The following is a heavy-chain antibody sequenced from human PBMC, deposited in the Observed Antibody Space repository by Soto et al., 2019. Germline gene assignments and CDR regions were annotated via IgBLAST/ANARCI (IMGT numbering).Heavy chain of an antibody. V-gene: IGHV4-61*01. CDR3: ARTTTLENYFDY. Sequence: SETLSLTCTVSGGSFKSGSYSWSWIRQPPGKGLEWIGYIYYTGSIIYNPSLKSRVTMSVDMSMKQFSLKLNSVTAADTAVYYCARTTTLENYFDYWGQGTLVTVSS. D-gene: IGHD2-15*01. CDR2: IYYTGSI. J-gene: IGHJ4*02. CDR1: GGSFKSGSYS.